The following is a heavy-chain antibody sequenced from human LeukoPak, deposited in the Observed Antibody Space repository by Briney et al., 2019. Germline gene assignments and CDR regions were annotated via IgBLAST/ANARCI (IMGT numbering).Heavy chain of an antibody. Sequence: GGSLRLSCTASGFTFSTAWMSWVRQAPGRGLEWVGRIKTNTDGGTTDFAAPVKGRFSISRDDSKNTLSLQMNSLTSEDTAVYFCTTDGQQSFQYWGQGTLVTVSS. CDR2: IKTNTDGGTT. CDR1: GFTFSTAW. J-gene: IGHJ4*02. V-gene: IGHV3-15*01. D-gene: IGHD6-13*01. CDR3: TTDGQQSFQY.